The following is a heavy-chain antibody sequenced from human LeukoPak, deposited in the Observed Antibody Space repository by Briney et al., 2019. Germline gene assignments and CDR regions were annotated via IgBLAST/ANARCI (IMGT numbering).Heavy chain of an antibody. CDR1: GFTFSSYA. Sequence: GGSLRLSCAAYGFTFSSYAMTWLRQAPGKGLEWVSRISAGGGSTYYADSAKGRFTISRDNSKNTLYLQMNSLRAEDTAVYYCAKSGRASSSWSRERFDYWGQGVLVTVSS. CDR2: ISAGGGST. CDR3: AKSGRASSSWSRERFDY. V-gene: IGHV3-23*01. J-gene: IGHJ4*02. D-gene: IGHD6-13*01.